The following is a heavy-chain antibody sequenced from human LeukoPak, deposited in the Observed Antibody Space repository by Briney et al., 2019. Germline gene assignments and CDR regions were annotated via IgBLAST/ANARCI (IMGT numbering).Heavy chain of an antibody. CDR1: GFVVSDNY. Sequence: GGSLRLSCAASGFVVSDNYISWVRQAPGQGLEWMGGIIPIFGTANYAQKFQGRVTITADESTSTAYMELSSLRSEDTAVYYCARGTGVTTLDAFDIWGQGTMVTVSS. CDR2: IIPIFGTA. J-gene: IGHJ3*02. CDR3: ARGTGVTTLDAFDI. V-gene: IGHV1-69*01. D-gene: IGHD4-11*01.